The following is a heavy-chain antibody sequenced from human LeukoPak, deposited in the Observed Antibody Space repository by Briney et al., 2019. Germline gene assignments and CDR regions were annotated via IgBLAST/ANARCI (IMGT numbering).Heavy chain of an antibody. CDR2: INHSGST. Sequence: MPSETLSLTCAVYGGSFSGYYWSWIRQPPRKGLEWIGEINHSGSTNYNPSLKSRVTISVDTSKNQFSLKLSSVTAADTAVYYCARRGRYCSSTSCSTSLNFDYWGQGTLVTVSS. D-gene: IGHD2-2*01. V-gene: IGHV4-34*01. CDR1: GGSFSGYY. CDR3: ARRGRYCSSTSCSTSLNFDY. J-gene: IGHJ4*02.